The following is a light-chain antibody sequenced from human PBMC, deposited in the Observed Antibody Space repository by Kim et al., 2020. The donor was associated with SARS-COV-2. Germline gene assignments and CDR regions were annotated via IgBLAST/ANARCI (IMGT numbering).Light chain of an antibody. CDR2: EAS. J-gene: IGKJ1*01. V-gene: IGKV1-5*03. CDR3: QQYNGYSGT. Sequence: DIQMTQSPSTLSASVGDRVTITRRASQNINSWLAWYQQKSGKAPNLLIYEASSLKSGVPSRFSGSGSGTEFTLTISSLQPDDFATYYCQQYNGYSGTFGQGTKVDIK. CDR1: QNINSW.